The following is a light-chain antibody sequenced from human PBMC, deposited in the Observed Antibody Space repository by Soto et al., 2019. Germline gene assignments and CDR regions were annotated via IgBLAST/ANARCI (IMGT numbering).Light chain of an antibody. CDR1: SSDVGGYNY. V-gene: IGLV2-11*01. CDR2: DVS. CDR3: CSYAGSYTEV. J-gene: IGLJ2*01. Sequence: QSALTQPRSVSGSPGQSVTISCTGTSSDVGGYNYVSWYQQHPGKAPKLMIYDVSKRPSGVLDRFSGSKSGNTASLTISGLQAEDEADYYCCSYAGSYTEVFGGGTKLTVL.